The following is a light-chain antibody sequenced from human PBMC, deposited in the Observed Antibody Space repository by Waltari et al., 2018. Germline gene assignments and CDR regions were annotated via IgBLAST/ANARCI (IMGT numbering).Light chain of an antibody. CDR3: NSRDSSTNHLL. J-gene: IGLJ3*02. V-gene: IGLV3-19*01. CDR1: SVRSFF. CDR2: GKN. Sequence: SSELSQDPAVSVALGQTARTISQGDSVRSFFASWYQKKQGQAPLLVIYGKNGRPSGIPDRFSGSSSGDTASLTITGAQAEDEADYYCNSRDSSTNHLLFGGGTRLTVL.